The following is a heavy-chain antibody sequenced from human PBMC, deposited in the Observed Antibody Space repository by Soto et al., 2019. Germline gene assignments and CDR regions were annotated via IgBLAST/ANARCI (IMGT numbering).Heavy chain of an antibody. V-gene: IGHV1-2*02. J-gene: IGHJ4*02. CDR1: GYTFTDYY. CDR3: ARLTRQLVDLPPTRIDY. D-gene: IGHD6-6*01. Sequence: ASVKVSCKASGYTFTDYYIHWVRQAPGQGLEWMGWINPNSGDTNYAQHFQGRVTMTRDTSISIVYMELSRLRSDDTAVYYCARLTRQLVDLPPTRIDYWGQGTLVTVSS. CDR2: INPNSGDT.